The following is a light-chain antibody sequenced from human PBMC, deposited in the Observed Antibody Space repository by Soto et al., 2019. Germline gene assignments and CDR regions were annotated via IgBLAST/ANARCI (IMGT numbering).Light chain of an antibody. CDR1: QSVSSNF. V-gene: IGKV3-20*01. J-gene: IGKJ3*01. Sequence: EIVLTQSPGSLSLSPGERGTLSCRASQSVSSNFLAWYQQKPGQAPRLLIYGASSRASGIPDRFSGSGSGTDFTLTISRLEPEDFAVYYCQQYNNWPPVTFGPGTKVDIK. CDR2: GAS. CDR3: QQYNNWPPVT.